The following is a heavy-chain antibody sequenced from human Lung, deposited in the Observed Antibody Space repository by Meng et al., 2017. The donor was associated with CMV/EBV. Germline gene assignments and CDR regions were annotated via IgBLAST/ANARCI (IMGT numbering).Heavy chain of an antibody. CDR2: IRSKAYGGTT. Sequence: GGSXRLXCTASGFTFGDYAMSWVRQAPGKGLEWVGFIRSKAYGGTTEYAASVKGRFTISRDDSKSIAYLQMNSLKTEDTAVYYCTRLRYYDFWSGYRAPSYFDYWGQGTLVTVSS. CDR1: GFTFGDYA. D-gene: IGHD3-3*01. V-gene: IGHV3-49*04. CDR3: TRLRYYDFWSGYRAPSYFDY. J-gene: IGHJ4*02.